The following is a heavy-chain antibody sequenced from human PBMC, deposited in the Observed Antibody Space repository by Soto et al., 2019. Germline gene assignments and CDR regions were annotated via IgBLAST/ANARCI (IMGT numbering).Heavy chain of an antibody. CDR3: AHTTSWGALNYFDY. Sequence: QITLKESGPTLVKPTQTLTLTCTFSGFSLSTSGMGVGWIRQPPGKALEWLALIYWDDDKRYSPSLKSRLTITKDPSKNPVVVTMTNMDPVDTATYYCAHTTSWGALNYFDYWGQGTLVTVSS. J-gene: IGHJ4*02. V-gene: IGHV2-5*02. CDR2: IYWDDDK. CDR1: GFSLSTSGMG. D-gene: IGHD1-26*01.